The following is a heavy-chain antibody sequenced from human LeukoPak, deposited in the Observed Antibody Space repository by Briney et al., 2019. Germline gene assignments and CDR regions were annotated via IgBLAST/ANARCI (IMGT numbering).Heavy chain of an antibody. CDR2: ISYDGSNK. CDR1: GFTFSSYA. Sequence: PGGSLRLSCAASGFTFSSYAMHWVRQAPGKGLEWVAVISYDGSNKYYADSVKGRFTISGDNSKNTLYLQMNSLRAEDTAVYYCARGESMIVDAFDIWGQGTMVTVSS. CDR3: ARGESMIVDAFDI. J-gene: IGHJ3*02. D-gene: IGHD3-22*01. V-gene: IGHV3-30-3*01.